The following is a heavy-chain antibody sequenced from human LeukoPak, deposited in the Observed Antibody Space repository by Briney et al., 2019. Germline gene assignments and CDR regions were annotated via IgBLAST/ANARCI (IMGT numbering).Heavy chain of an antibody. Sequence: GGSLRLSCAASGFTFSSYAMHWVRQAPGKGLEWVAVISYDGSNKYYADSVKGRFTISRDNSKNKLYLQMNSLRAEDTAVYYCARNLWAFGGVIAPYYFDYWGQGTLVTVSS. D-gene: IGHD3-16*02. CDR1: GFTFSSYA. CDR2: ISYDGSNK. CDR3: ARNLWAFGGVIAPYYFDY. J-gene: IGHJ4*02. V-gene: IGHV3-30*04.